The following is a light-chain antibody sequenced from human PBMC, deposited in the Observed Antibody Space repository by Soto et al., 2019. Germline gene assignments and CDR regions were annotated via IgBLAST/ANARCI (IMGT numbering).Light chain of an antibody. CDR2: AAS. CDR1: QSVSRY. V-gene: IGKV3-15*01. CDR3: QHYNNWPPWT. Sequence: EVVMTQSPATLSVSPGERVTLSCRASQSVSRYLAWYQQKPGQAPRLLIFAASTRANGSPARFSGSGSGTEFALTISSLQSEDFAVYYCQHYNNWPPWTFGQGTKVEVK. J-gene: IGKJ1*01.